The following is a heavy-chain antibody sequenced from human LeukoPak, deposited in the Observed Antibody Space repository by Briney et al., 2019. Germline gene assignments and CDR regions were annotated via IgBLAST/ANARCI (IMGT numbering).Heavy chain of an antibody. CDR1: GFSFSSSA. Sequence: PGGSLRLSCLASGFSFSSSAMHWVRQAAGKGLEYVSAISRDGAGTYYADSVKDRVTISRDNSKNTLYLQMSSLTPEDTAVYYCGKGVQGVRGSNSWEYFQHWGQGTLVTVSS. D-gene: IGHD3-10*01. V-gene: IGHV3-64D*06. J-gene: IGHJ1*01. CDR2: ISRDGAGT. CDR3: GKGVQGVRGSNSWEYFQH.